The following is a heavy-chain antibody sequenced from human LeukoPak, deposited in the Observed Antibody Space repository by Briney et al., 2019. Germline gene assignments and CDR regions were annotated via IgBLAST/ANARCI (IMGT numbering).Heavy chain of an antibody. J-gene: IGHJ4*02. CDR3: AKMQGYFDY. V-gene: IGHV3-23*01. CDR2: VTGDGATT. CDR1: GFTFSGNG. Sequence: PGGSLRLSCAASGFTFSGNGMSWVRQAPGKGPEWVSGVTGDGATTYYADSVKGRFTISRDNSKNTVYLQMNGLRAEDTAFYYCAKMQGYFDYWSQGTLVTVSA.